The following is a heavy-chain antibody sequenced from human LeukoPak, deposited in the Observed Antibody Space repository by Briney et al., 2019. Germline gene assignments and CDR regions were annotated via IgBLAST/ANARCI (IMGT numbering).Heavy chain of an antibody. CDR2: IYSGGST. CDR1: RFTVSSNY. D-gene: IGHD4-23*01. J-gene: IGHJ6*03. V-gene: IGHV3-53*01. CDR3: ARDGDYGGNFYMDV. Sequence: GGSLRLSCAASRFTVSSNYMSWVRQAPGKGLEWVSVIYSGGSTYYADSVKGRFTISRDNSKNTLYLQMNSLRAEDTAVYYCARDGDYGGNFYMDVWGKGTTVTVSS.